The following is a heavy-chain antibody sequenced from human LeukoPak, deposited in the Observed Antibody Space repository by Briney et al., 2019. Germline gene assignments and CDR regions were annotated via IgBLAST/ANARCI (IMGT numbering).Heavy chain of an antibody. D-gene: IGHD6-13*01. CDR2: ISYDGSNK. J-gene: IGHJ6*02. Sequence: PGRSLRLSCAASGFTFSSYVMHWVRQAPGKGLEWVAVISYDGSNKYYADSVKGRFTISRDNSKNTLYLQMNSLRAEDTAVYYCARDRGSSWSDGMDVWGQGTTVTVSS. V-gene: IGHV3-30-3*01. CDR3: ARDRGSSWSDGMDV. CDR1: GFTFSSYV.